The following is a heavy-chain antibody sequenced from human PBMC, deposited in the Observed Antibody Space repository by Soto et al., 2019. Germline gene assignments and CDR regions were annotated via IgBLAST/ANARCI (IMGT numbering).Heavy chain of an antibody. CDR3: ARSVSRWCSGGRRYTARYAMDV. D-gene: IGHD2-15*01. CDR1: RYNFTTYW. CDR2: IYPGDSDI. J-gene: IGHJ6*02. Sequence: GESLKISCNGSRYNFTTYWIAWVLHMPGKGLEWMGIIYPGDSDITYSPSFQGQVTMSVDKSISTAYVQWSSLKASDTATYYCARSVSRWCSGGRRYTARYAMDVWGQGTTVTVSS. V-gene: IGHV5-51*01.